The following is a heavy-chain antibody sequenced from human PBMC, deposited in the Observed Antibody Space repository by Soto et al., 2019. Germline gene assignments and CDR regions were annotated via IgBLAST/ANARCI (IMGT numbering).Heavy chain of an antibody. V-gene: IGHV3-7*01. CDR1: GFTFSSFY. CDR3: AKDRLGYSSSWYGYFQH. CDR2: IKQTGSEK. Sequence: PGGSLRLSCVASGFTFSSFYMGWVRQAPGKGLEWVANIKQTGSEKYYVDSVKGRFTISRDDAKNSLYLQMNSLRAEDTAVYYCAKDRLGYSSSWYGYFQHWGQGTLVTVSS. D-gene: IGHD6-13*01. J-gene: IGHJ1*01.